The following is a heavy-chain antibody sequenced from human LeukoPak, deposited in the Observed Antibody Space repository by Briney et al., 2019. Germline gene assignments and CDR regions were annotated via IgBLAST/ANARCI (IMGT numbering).Heavy chain of an antibody. Sequence: PSETLSLTCTVSGVSISSYYWSWLRQPPGKGLEGLGYIYFAGSTNYNPSLKSRVTISVDTSKNQFSLRLTSVTAADTAVYYCAAVVTYSGYDTFDYWGQGNLVTVSS. V-gene: IGHV4-59*01. CDR3: AAVVTYSGYDTFDY. CDR2: IYFAGST. D-gene: IGHD5-12*01. J-gene: IGHJ4*02. CDR1: GVSISSYY.